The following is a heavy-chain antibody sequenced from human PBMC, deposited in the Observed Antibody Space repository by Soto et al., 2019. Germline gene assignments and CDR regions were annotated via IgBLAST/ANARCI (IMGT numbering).Heavy chain of an antibody. CDR1: GYSFTSYW. CDR3: AGRLWGSGGPYYYYGMDV. J-gene: IGHJ6*02. V-gene: IGHV5-10-1*01. D-gene: IGHD2-15*01. CDR2: IDPSDSYT. Sequence: GESLKISCKGSGYSFTSYWISWVRQMPGKGLEWMGRIDPSDSYTNYSPSFQGHVTISADKSISTAYLQWSSLKASDTAMYYCAGRLWGSGGPYYYYGMDVWGQGTTVTVSS.